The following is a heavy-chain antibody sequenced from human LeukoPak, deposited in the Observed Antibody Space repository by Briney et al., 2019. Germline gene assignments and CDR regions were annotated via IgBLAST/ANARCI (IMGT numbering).Heavy chain of an antibody. V-gene: IGHV3-23*01. CDR2: ISGSGGST. Sequence: GGSLRLSCAASGFTFSSYAMSWVRQAPGKGLEWVSAISGSGGSTYYADSVKGRFTISGDNSKNTLYLQMNSLRAEDTAVYYCAKGRDSSGYGWFDPWGQGTLVTVSS. D-gene: IGHD3-22*01. CDR3: AKGRDSSGYGWFDP. J-gene: IGHJ5*02. CDR1: GFTFSSYA.